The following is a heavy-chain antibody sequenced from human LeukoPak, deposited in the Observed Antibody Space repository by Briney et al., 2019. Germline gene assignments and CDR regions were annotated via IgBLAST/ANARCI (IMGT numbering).Heavy chain of an antibody. CDR2: ISSSSYI. D-gene: IGHD3-3*01. J-gene: IGHJ6*02. CDR1: GFTFSSYS. V-gene: IGHV3-21*01. CDR3: ARENTIFGVYYGMDV. Sequence: SGGSLRLSCAASGFTFSSYSMNWVRQAPGKGLEWVSSISSSSYIYYADSVKGRFTISRDNAKNSLYLQMNSLRAEDTAVYYCARENTIFGVYYGMDVWGQGTTVTVSS.